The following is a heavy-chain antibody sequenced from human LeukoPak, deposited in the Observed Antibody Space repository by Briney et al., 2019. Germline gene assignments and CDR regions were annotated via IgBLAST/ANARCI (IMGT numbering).Heavy chain of an antibody. CDR3: ARVQCCTSVNWFDP. D-gene: IGHD2-8*02. CDR1: GGSISSYY. J-gene: IGHJ5*02. V-gene: IGHV4-59*01. CDR2: ISDSGST. Sequence: SETLSLTCTVSGGSISSYYWTWIRQPPGKGLEWIGYISDSGSTNYNPSLRSRVTISLDTSKSRFSLRLTSMTAADTAVYYCARVQCCTSVNWFDPWGQGTLVTVSS.